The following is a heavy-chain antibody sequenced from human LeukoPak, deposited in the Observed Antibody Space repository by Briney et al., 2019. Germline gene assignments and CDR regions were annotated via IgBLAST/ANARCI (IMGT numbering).Heavy chain of an antibody. J-gene: IGHJ4*02. CDR1: GSYW. CDR3: VSFYETY. V-gene: IGHV3-74*01. D-gene: IGHD2/OR15-2a*01. Sequence: GGSLRLSCAASGSYWMHWVRQAPGKGLVWVSHINSDGSWTNYADSVKGRFTISKDNAKNTVYLQMSNLRVEDTAVYYCVSFYETYWGRGTLVTVSS. CDR2: INSDGSWT.